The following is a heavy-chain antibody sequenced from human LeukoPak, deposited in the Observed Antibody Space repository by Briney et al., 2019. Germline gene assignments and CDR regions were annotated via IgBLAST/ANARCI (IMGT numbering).Heavy chain of an antibody. V-gene: IGHV1-18*01. CDR3: ARDTPQYDILTGYYIWYYYYMDV. D-gene: IGHD3-9*01. Sequence: ASVKVSCKASGCTFTSYGISWVRQAPGQGLEWMGWISAYNGNTNYAQKLQGRVTMTTDTSTSTAYMELRSLRSDDTAVYYCARDTPQYDILTGYYIWYYYYMDVWGKGTTVTVSS. J-gene: IGHJ6*03. CDR1: GCTFTSYG. CDR2: ISAYNGNT.